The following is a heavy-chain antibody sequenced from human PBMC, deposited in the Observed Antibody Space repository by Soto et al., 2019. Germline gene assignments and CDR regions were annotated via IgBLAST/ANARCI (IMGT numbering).Heavy chain of an antibody. CDR2: INPSGGST. D-gene: IGHD6-19*01. CDR1: GYTFTSYY. J-gene: IGHJ3*02. Sequence: SVKVSCKASGYTFTSYYMHWVRQAPGQGLEWMGIINPSGGSTSYAQKFRGRVTMTRDTSTSTVYMELSSLRSEDKAVYYCARSIAVAGQEGDAFDIWGQGKMVTVSS. CDR3: ARSIAVAGQEGDAFDI. V-gene: IGHV1-46*01.